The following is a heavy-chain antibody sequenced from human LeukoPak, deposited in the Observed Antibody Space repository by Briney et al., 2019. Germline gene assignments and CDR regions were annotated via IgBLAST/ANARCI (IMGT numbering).Heavy chain of an antibody. J-gene: IGHJ6*03. CDR3: ARFVVVTATPPFMDV. D-gene: IGHD2-21*02. V-gene: IGHV4-59*01. Sequence: SETLSLTCTVSGGSISSYYWSWIRQPPGKGLEWIGYIYYSGSTNYNPSLKSRVTISVDTSKNQFSLKLSSVTAADTAVYYCARFVVVTATPPFMDVWGKGTTVTVSS. CDR1: GGSISSYY. CDR2: IYYSGST.